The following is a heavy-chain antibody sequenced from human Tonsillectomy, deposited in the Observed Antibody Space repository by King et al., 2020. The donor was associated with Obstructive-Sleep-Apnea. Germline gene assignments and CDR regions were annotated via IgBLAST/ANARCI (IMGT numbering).Heavy chain of an antibody. D-gene: IGHD1-26*01. CDR1: GFTFSSYA. CDR2: ISYDGSNK. V-gene: IGHV3-30-3*01. J-gene: IGHJ6*02. CDR3: ARDRGGSWDYYYYGMDV. Sequence: VQLVQSGGGVVQPGRSLRLSCAASGFTFSSYAMHWVRQAPGKGLEWVAVISYDGSNKYYADSVKGRFTISRENSKNTLYLQMNSLRAEDTAVYYCARDRGGSWDYYYYGMDVWGQGTTVTVSS.